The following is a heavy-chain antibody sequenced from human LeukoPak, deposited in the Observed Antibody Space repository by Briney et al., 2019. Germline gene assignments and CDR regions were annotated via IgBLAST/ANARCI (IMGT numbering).Heavy chain of an antibody. Sequence: GGSLRLSCAASGFTFSNYAMHWVRQAPGKGLEWVAFIRFDGSNEYYADSVKGRFTISRDNSKNTLSLQMNSLRAEDTAVYYCAKGANLRYFDWLHFDYWGQGTLVTVSS. CDR2: IRFDGSNE. D-gene: IGHD3-9*01. J-gene: IGHJ4*02. V-gene: IGHV3-30*02. CDR3: AKGANLRYFDWLHFDY. CDR1: GFTFSNYA.